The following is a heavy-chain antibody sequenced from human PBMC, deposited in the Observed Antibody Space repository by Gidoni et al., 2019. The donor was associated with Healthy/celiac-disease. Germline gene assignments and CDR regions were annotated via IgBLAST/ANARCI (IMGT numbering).Heavy chain of an antibody. Sequence: QMQLVQSGPEVKKPGTSVKVSCKASGSTFTSSAMQWVRQARGQRLEWIGWIVVGSGNTNYAQKFQERVTITRDMSTSTAYMELSSLSSEDTAVYYCAAAAPDYGDFIWDWYFDLWGRGTLVTVSS. J-gene: IGHJ2*01. V-gene: IGHV1-58*02. CDR3: AAAAPDYGDFIWDWYFDL. CDR1: GSTFTSSA. CDR2: IVVGSGNT. D-gene: IGHD4-17*01.